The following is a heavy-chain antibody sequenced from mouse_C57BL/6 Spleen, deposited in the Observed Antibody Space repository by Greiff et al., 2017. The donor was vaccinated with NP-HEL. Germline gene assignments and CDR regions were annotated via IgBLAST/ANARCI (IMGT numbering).Heavy chain of an antibody. CDR1: GFTFSSYA. V-gene: IGHV5-4*01. CDR2: ISDGGSYT. CDR3: ARDGNYAMDY. D-gene: IGHD1-1*01. J-gene: IGHJ4*01. Sequence: EVLLVESGGGLVKPGASLKLSCAASGFTFSSYAMSWVRQTPEKRLEWVATISDGGSYTYYPDNVKGRFTISRDNAKNKLYLQMSHLKSEDTAMCYCARDGNYAMDYWGQGTSVTVSS.